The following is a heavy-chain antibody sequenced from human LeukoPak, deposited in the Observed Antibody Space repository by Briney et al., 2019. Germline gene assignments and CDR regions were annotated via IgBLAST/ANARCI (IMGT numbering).Heavy chain of an antibody. Sequence: SETLSLTCAVYGGSFSGYYWSWIRQPPGKGLEWIGEINHSGGTNYNPSLKSRVTISVDTSKNQFSLKLSSVTAADTAVYYCARQWGARYYGSGSYYKFNWFDPWGQGTLVTVSS. CDR1: GGSFSGYY. CDR3: ARQWGARYYGSGSYYKFNWFDP. D-gene: IGHD3-10*01. CDR2: INHSGGT. V-gene: IGHV4-34*01. J-gene: IGHJ5*02.